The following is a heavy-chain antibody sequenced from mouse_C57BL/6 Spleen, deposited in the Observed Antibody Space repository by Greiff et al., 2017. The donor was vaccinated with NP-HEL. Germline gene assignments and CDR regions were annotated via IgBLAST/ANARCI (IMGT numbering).Heavy chain of an antibody. J-gene: IGHJ3*01. V-gene: IGHV1-59*01. CDR3: ARYYYGSSPAWFAY. CDR1: GYTFTSYW. D-gene: IGHD1-1*01. Sequence: QVQLQQPGAELVRPGTSVKLSCTASGYTFTSYWMHWVKQRPGQGLEWIGVIAPSDSYTNYIQKFKGKATLTVDTSSSTAYMQLSSLTSEDSAVYYCARYYYGSSPAWFAYWGQGTLVTVSA. CDR2: IAPSDSYT.